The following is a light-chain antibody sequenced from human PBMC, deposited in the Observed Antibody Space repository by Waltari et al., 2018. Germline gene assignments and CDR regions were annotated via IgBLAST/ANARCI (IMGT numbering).Light chain of an antibody. V-gene: IGLV3-19*01. Sequence: SSELTQDPAVSVALGQTVRITCQGDSLRSYYASWYQQKPGQAPVLVIYGKNNRPSGIADRFTGSSSRNTASLTITGDQAEDEADYDCNSRASSGNVVFCGGTTLTVL. CDR3: NSRASSGNVV. CDR1: SLRSYY. CDR2: GKN. J-gene: IGLJ2*01.